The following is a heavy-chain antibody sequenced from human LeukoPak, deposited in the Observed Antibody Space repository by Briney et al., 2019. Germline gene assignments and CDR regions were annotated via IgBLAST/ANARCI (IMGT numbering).Heavy chain of an antibody. CDR1: GGTFSSYA. CDR3: ARDKAPTVINWFDP. CDR2: IIPILGIA. J-gene: IGHJ5*02. V-gene: IGHV1-69*04. Sequence: SSVKVSRKASGGTFSSYAISWVRQAPGQGLEWMGRIIPILGIANYAQKFQGRVTITPDKSTSTAYMELSSLRSEDTAVYYCARDKAPTVINWFDPWGQGTLVTVSS. D-gene: IGHD4-17*01.